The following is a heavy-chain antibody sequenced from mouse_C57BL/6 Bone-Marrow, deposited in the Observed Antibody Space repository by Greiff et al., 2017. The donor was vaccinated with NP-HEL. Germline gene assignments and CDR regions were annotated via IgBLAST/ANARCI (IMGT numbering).Heavy chain of an antibody. CDR3: ARPFYDYGGFAY. Sequence: EVKLMESGGGLVQPGGSLKLSCAASGFTFSDYYMYWVRQTPEKRLEWVAYISNGGGSTYYPDTVKGRFTISRDNAKNTLYLQMSRLKSEDTAMYYCARPFYDYGGFAYWGQGTLVTVSA. CDR2: ISNGGGST. D-gene: IGHD2-4*01. V-gene: IGHV5-12*01. J-gene: IGHJ3*01. CDR1: GFTFSDYY.